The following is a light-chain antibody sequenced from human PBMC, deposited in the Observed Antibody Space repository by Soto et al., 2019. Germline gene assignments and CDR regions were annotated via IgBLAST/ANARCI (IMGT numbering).Light chain of an antibody. V-gene: IGKV3-20*01. CDR2: GAS. CDR1: QSVSSSY. J-gene: IGKJ5*01. CDR3: QQYGSSPGIT. Sequence: EIVLTPSPGTLSLSPCERATLSCSAIQSVSSSYLAWYQQKPGQAPRLLIYGASSRATGIPDRFSGSGSGTDFTLTISRLEPEDFAVYYCQQYGSSPGITFGQGTRLEIK.